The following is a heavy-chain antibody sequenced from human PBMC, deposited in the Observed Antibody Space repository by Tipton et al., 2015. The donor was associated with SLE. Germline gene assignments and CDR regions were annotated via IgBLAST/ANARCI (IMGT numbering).Heavy chain of an antibody. V-gene: IGHV1-46*01. CDR1: GYTFSDYY. J-gene: IGHJ6*02. D-gene: IGHD3-10*01. Sequence: QLVQSGADVKKPGASMKVSCKTSGYTFSDYYIHWMRQAPGQGLEWIGIIITSEGRTNYAQKFWGRVSMTRDMSTSTIYMELDSPTSDDTAVYYCVREVYSGSYYYYYGMDVWGQGTTVTISS. CDR3: VREVYSGSYYYYYGMDV. CDR2: IITSEGRT.